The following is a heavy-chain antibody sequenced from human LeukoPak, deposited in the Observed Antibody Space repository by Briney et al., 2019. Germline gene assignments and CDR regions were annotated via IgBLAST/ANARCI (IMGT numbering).Heavy chain of an antibody. V-gene: IGHV4-59*01. CDR3: ARDNGYDNLHTPYGMDV. D-gene: IGHD5-12*01. Sequence: PSETLSLTCTVSGGSISSYYWSWLRQPPGKGLEWIGYIYYSGSTNYNPSLKSRVTISVDTSKNQFSLKLSSVTAADTAVYYCARDNGYDNLHTPYGMDVWSQGTTVIVSS. CDR2: IYYSGST. CDR1: GGSISSYY. J-gene: IGHJ6*02.